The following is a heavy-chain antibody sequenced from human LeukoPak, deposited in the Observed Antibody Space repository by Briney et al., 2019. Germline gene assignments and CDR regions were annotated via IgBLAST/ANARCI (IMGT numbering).Heavy chain of an antibody. CDR3: AREKDIVVVVAAYSDFDY. J-gene: IGHJ4*02. CDR1: GFTFSSYW. D-gene: IGHD2-15*01. V-gene: IGHV3-7*01. CDR2: IKQDGSEK. Sequence: GGSLRLSCAASGFTFSSYWMSWVRQAPGKGLEWVANIKQDGSEKYYVDSVKGRFTISRDNAKNSPYLQMNSLRAEDTAVYYCAREKDIVVVVAAYSDFDYWGQGTLVTVSS.